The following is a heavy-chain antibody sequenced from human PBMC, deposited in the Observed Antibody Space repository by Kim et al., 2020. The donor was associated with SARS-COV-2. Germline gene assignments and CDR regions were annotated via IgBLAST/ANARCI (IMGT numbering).Heavy chain of an antibody. D-gene: IGHD6-19*01. CDR3: ARRGYSSGWRGHGMDV. CDR2: IYYSGST. CDR1: GGSISSSSYY. J-gene: IGHJ6*02. Sequence: SETLSLTCTVSGGSISSSSYYWGWIRQPPGKGLEWIGSIYYSGSTYYNPSLKSRVTISVDTSKNQFSLKLSSVTAADTAVYYCARRGYSSGWRGHGMDVWGQGTTVTVSS. V-gene: IGHV4-39*01.